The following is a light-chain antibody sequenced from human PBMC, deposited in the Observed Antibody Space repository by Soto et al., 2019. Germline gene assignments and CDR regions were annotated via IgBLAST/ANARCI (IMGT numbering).Light chain of an antibody. Sequence: EKVMTQSPATLSVSPGERATLSCRASQSVSSNLAWYQQKPGQAPRLLIYSASTRATGIPDRLSGSGSGTEFTLTISRLEPEDFAVYYCHQYGISPFGGGTKVEIK. CDR3: HQYGISP. V-gene: IGKV3-15*01. CDR2: SAS. CDR1: QSVSSN. J-gene: IGKJ4*01.